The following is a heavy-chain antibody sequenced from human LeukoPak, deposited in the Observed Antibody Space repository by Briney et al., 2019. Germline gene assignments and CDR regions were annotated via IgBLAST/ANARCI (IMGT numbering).Heavy chain of an antibody. CDR1: GGSFSGYY. Sequence: SETLSLTCAVYGGSFSGYYWSWIRQPPGKGLEWIGSIYYSGTTYYNPSVKSRVTISVDTSKNQFSLKLSSVTAADTAVYYCARSSEGRYYYDSSGFSYYYYYMDVWGKGTTVTISS. D-gene: IGHD3-22*01. CDR2: IYYSGTT. CDR3: ARSSEGRYYYDSSGFSYYYYYMDV. J-gene: IGHJ6*03. V-gene: IGHV4-34*01.